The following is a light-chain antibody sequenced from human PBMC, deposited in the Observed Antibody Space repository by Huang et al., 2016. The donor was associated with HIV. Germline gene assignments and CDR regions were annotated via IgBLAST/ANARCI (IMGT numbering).Light chain of an antibody. J-gene: IGKJ1*01. Sequence: DIQMTQSPPSLSASVGDRVTFTCRANQNITKSLNWYQQKPGKAPKLLIYTASTLESGVPARFSGSGSGSRFTLKIVNLQPEDFATYYCQQSFSVPRTFG. V-gene: IGKV1-39*01. CDR1: QNITKS. CDR2: TAS. CDR3: QQSFSVPRT.